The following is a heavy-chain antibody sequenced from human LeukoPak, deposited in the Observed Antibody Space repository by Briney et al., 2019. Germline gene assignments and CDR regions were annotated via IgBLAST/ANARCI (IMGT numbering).Heavy chain of an antibody. Sequence: SETLSLTCTVSGGSISSYYWSWIRQPPGQGLEWIGYIYYSGSTNYNPSLKSRVTISVDTSNNQFSLKLSSVTAADTAVYYCARQGYDFWSGYAYYYGMDVWGQGTTVTVSS. D-gene: IGHD3-3*01. CDR2: IYYSGST. CDR1: GGSISSYY. J-gene: IGHJ6*02. V-gene: IGHV4-59*08. CDR3: ARQGYDFWSGYAYYYGMDV.